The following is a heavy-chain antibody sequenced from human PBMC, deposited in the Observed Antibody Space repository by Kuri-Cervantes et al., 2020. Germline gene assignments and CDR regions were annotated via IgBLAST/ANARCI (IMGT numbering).Heavy chain of an antibody. CDR1: GFTVSSNY. V-gene: IGHV3-66*01. CDR3: ARGHSSGWYQYYYYYYGMDV. J-gene: IGHJ6*02. CDR2: IYSGGST. D-gene: IGHD6-19*01. Sequence: GESLKISCAASGFTVSSNYMSWVRQAPGKGLEWVSVIYSGGSTYYADSVKGRFTISRDNSKNTLYLQMNSLRAEDTAVYYCARGHSSGWYQYYYYYYGMDVWGQGTTVTVSS.